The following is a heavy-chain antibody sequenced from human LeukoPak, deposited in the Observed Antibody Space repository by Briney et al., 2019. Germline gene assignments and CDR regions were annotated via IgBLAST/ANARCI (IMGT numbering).Heavy chain of an antibody. V-gene: IGHV4-30-4*01. CDR3: ARDSSGASYDV. CDR2: IYHSGST. J-gene: IGHJ4*02. D-gene: IGHD1-26*01. CDR1: GGSIRSGDNY. Sequence: SETWYLTCTVSGGSIRSGDNYWSGIRQPPGKGLERIGYIYHSGSTYYNPSLESRVTVSVDTSKNQFSLKLRSVTAADTAVYYCARDSSGASYDVWGQGKLVTVSS.